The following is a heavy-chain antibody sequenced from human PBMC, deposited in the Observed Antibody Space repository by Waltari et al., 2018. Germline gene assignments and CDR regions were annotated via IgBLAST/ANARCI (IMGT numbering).Heavy chain of an antibody. V-gene: IGHV4-4*02. J-gene: IGHJ4*02. CDR3: ARDDSGSWNY. D-gene: IGHD6-13*01. CDR1: GGPVSSSNW. CDR2: IGGTTTNT. Sequence: QVQLQASGPGLVKPSETLSLTCAFSGGPVSSSNWWRWIRQPPGKGLEWIGNIGGTTTNTYYNPSLKSRVTISKDTSRTQFSLKLSSVTAADTAVYYCARDDSGSWNYWGQGVLVTVSS.